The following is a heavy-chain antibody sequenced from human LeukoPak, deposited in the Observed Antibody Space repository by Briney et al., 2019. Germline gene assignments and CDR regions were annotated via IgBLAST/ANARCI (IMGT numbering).Heavy chain of an antibody. CDR3: ARGIQAPGKTLDY. V-gene: IGHV3-74*01. J-gene: IGHJ4*02. CDR1: GFTFSGYW. Sequence: PGGSLRLSCAASGFTFSGYWMHWVRQVPGKGLVWVSRINDDGRYTVYADSVKGRFTISRDNAKNTLYLQMNSLRAEDTAIYYCARGIQAPGKTLDYWGQGALVTVSS. CDR2: INDDGRYT.